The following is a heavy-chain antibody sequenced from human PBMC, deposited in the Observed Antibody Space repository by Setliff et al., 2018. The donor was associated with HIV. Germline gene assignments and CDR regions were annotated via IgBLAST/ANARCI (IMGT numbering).Heavy chain of an antibody. CDR2: IKQDGSEK. CDR3: AKTQAYYYDSSGYYYYDY. V-gene: IGHV3-7*01. J-gene: IGHJ4*02. D-gene: IGHD3-22*01. CDR1: GFTFSNYW. Sequence: PGGSLRLSCAASGFTFSNYWMSWVRQAPGRGLEWVANIKQDGSEKYYVDSVKGRFTISRDNAKNSLYLQMNSLRAEDTAVYYCAKTQAYYYDSSGYYYYDYWGQGTLVTVSS.